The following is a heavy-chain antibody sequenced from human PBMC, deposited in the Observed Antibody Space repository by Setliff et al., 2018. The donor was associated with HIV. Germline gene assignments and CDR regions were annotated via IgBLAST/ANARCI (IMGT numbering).Heavy chain of an antibody. CDR2: SKGKADGETI. D-gene: IGHD1-26*01. V-gene: IGHV3-15*01. CDR3: ATESRLLASGSYPFDN. CDR1: GFIFSSYA. Sequence: GGSLRLSCAASGFIFSSYAMTWVRQAPGKGLEWVGRSKGKADGETIDYATPVKGRFIISRDYSENTLFLQMNDLKIEDTGVYYCATESRLLASGSYPFDNWGQGTLVTVSS. J-gene: IGHJ4*02.